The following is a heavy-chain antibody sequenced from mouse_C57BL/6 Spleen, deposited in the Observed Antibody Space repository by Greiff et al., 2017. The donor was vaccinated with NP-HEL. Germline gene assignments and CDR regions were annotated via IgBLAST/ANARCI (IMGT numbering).Heavy chain of an antibody. Sequence: QVQLQQSGAELVRPGASVKLSCKASGYTFTDYYINWVKQRPGQGLEWIARIYPGSGNTYYNGKFKGKATLTAEKSSSTAYMQLSSLTSEDSAVYFCARDQIYYGYDGYAMDYWGQGTSVTVSS. CDR2: IYPGSGNT. CDR1: GYTFTDYY. J-gene: IGHJ4*01. CDR3: ARDQIYYGYDGYAMDY. D-gene: IGHD2-2*01. V-gene: IGHV1-76*01.